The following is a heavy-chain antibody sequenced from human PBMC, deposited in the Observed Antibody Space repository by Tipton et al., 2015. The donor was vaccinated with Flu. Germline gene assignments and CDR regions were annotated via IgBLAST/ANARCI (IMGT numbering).Heavy chain of an antibody. D-gene: IGHD2-2*01. V-gene: IGHV3-7*01. CDR2: INQGGSEK. CDR1: GFTFSTYW. CDR3: ARTRGGYCTSSSCYADYFGY. J-gene: IGHJ4*02. Sequence: SLRLSCAASGFTFSTYWMGWVRQAPGKGLEWVANINQGGSEKYYVDSVKGRFTISRDNAKNSLHLQMNSLRAEDTAVYYCARTRGGYCTSSSCYADYFGYWGQGTLVTVSS.